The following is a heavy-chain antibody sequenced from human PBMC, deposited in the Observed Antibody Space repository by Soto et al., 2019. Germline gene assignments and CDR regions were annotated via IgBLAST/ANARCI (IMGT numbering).Heavy chain of an antibody. V-gene: IGHV5-51*01. D-gene: IGHD5-18*01. CDR2: IYPADSDT. CDR3: ARVSHGTASYYEYYGMDI. J-gene: IGHJ6*02. Sequence: PGESLKISCKGSGYSFPSQWIGWVRQMPGKGLEWMGNIYPADSDTRYSPSFQGQVTISADKSIRAAYLQWSSLKASDTGIYYCARVSHGTASYYEYYGMDIWGQGTTVTVSS. CDR1: GYSFPSQW.